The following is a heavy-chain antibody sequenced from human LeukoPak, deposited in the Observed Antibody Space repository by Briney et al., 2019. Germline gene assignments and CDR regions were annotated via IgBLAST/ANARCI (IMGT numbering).Heavy chain of an antibody. J-gene: IGHJ6*02. D-gene: IGHD5-12*01. V-gene: IGHV3-33*01. CDR3: ARYCGYDVGGYYYYGMDV. CDR2: IWYDGSNK. Sequence: PGGSLRLSCAASGVTFSSYGMHWGRQAPGKGLEWGAVIWYDGSNKYYADSVKGRFTISRDNSKNTLYLQMHSLRAEDTAVYYCARYCGYDVGGYYYYGMDVWGQGTTVTVSS. CDR1: GVTFSSYG.